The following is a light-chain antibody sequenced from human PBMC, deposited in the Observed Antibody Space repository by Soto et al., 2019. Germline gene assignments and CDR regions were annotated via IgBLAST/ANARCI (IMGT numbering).Light chain of an antibody. J-gene: IGLJ2*01. CDR1: ASDFGVYNY. Sequence: QSALTQPASVSGSLGHWITISCTGTASDFGVYNYVSWYQHHPGKAPKLMIYDVSNRPSGVSNRFSGSKSGNTASLTISGLQAEDEADYYCSSYTSSSTLVFGGGTKVTVL. CDR3: SSYTSSSTLV. CDR2: DVS. V-gene: IGLV2-14*03.